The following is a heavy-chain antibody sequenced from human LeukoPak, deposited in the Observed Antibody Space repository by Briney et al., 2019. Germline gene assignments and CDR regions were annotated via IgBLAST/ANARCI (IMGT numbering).Heavy chain of an antibody. V-gene: IGHV1-2*02. CDR3: ATSGPDFLPVSPLLDF. CDR1: GYSFTGYY. J-gene: IGHJ4*02. D-gene: IGHD2/OR15-2a*01. Sequence: ASVKVSCKASGYSFTGYYMHWVRQAPGQGPEWMGGINPHSGDTESAQKFQGRVTMTRDTSINTAYMELTRLKSDDTAVYYCATSGPDFLPVSPLLDFWGQGTLVTVSS. CDR2: INPHSGDT.